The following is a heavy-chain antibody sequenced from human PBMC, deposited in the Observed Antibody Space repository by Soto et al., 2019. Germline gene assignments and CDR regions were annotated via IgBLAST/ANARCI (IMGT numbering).Heavy chain of an antibody. V-gene: IGHV1-46*01. CDR2: MNPSGSST. CDR1: GYTLTSDY. J-gene: IGHJ5*02. CDR3: ARDSSGFHWCDA. D-gene: IGHD3-22*01. Sequence: QVQLVQSGAEVKKPGASVKVSCKASGYTLTSDYMHWVRQAPGQGLEWMAIMNPSGSSTSYAQKFQGRLTMTRDTSTSTVYMELSSLRSEDTAVYYCARDSSGFHWCDAWGQGTLVTVSS.